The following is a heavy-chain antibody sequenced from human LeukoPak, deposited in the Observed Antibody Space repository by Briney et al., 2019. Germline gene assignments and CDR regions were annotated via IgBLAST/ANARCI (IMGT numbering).Heavy chain of an antibody. CDR1: GFTFSAHG. CDR3: AKVRGYSYANEYHFDY. D-gene: IGHD5-18*01. V-gene: IGHV3-23*01. J-gene: IGHJ4*02. Sequence: PGGSLRLSREVSGFTFSAHGMSWVRQAPGKGLDWVAGINGRGDDGYYAASVKGRFTISRDNSRNTLYLHLNGLRAEDTAVYYCAKVRGYSYANEYHFDYWGQGILVTVSS. CDR2: INGRGDDG.